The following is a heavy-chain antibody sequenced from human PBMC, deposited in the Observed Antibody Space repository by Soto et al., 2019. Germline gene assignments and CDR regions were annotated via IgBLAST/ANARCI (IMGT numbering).Heavy chain of an antibody. CDR2: IDPSDSYT. D-gene: IGHD3-3*01. CDR1: GYSFTSYW. Sequence: GESLKISCKGSGYSFTSYWISWVRQMPGKGLEWMGRIDPSDSYTNYSPSFQGHVTISAEKSISTAYLQWSILNASDTAMYYCARHQYVSGYYIDRNYGRDVWGQGNKVTVSS. V-gene: IGHV5-10-1*01. J-gene: IGHJ6*02. CDR3: ARHQYVSGYYIDRNYGRDV.